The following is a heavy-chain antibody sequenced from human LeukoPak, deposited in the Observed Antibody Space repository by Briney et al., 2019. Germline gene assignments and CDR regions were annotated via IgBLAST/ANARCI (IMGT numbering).Heavy chain of an antibody. CDR3: ARFTSVATETDAFDI. CDR1: GYSFTSYW. Sequence: GESLKISCKGSGYSFTSYWIGWVRQMPGKGLEWMGIIYPGYSDTRYSPSFQGQVTISADKSISTAYLQWSSLKASDTAMYYCARFTSVATETDAFDIWGQGTMVTVYS. D-gene: IGHD5-12*01. V-gene: IGHV5-51*01. J-gene: IGHJ3*02. CDR2: IYPGYSDT.